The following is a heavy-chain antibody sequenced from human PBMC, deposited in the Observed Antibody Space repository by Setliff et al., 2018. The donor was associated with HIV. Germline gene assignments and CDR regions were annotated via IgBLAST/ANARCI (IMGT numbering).Heavy chain of an antibody. V-gene: IGHV4-59*01. Sequence: PSETLSLTCTVSSGSIDRFFWSWIRQPPGKGLEWIGNVYFSGDATYNPSLKSRATISISTSRNQFSLKLKSVTAADTAIYCCARDIAAAYFDYWGPGTLVTVSS. CDR1: SGSIDRFF. CDR3: ARDIAAAYFDY. CDR2: VYFSGDA. J-gene: IGHJ4*02. D-gene: IGHD6-13*01.